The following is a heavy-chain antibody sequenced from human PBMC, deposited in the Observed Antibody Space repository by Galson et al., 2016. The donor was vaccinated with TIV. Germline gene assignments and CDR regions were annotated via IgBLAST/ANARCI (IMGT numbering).Heavy chain of an antibody. CDR1: GLSVSLNH. CDR3: ARDRILDATYYYYYYGMDV. D-gene: IGHD1-1*01. V-gene: IGHV3-66*02. CDR2: ISDGGNA. J-gene: IGHJ6*02. Sequence: SLRLSCAASGLSVSLNHMTWVRQAPGKGLEWVSLISDGGNAYYPDSVGGRFTISRDKSKNTLYLQMNNLRVEDTAVYYCARDRILDATYYYYYYGMDVWGQGTAVTVSS.